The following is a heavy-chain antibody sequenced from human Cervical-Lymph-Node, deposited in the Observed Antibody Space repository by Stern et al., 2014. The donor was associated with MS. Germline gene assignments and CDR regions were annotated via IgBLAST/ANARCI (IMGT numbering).Heavy chain of an antibody. J-gene: IGHJ4*02. Sequence: QVQLVQSESELKKPGASMKVSCRASGYTFTSYPINWVRQAPGQGLEWMGWINTNTGNPTYVQGFTGRFVFSLDTSVSTAYLQISGLQAEDTAVYYCVRDPHGGLLKFEYWGQGTLVTVSS. CDR1: GYTFTSYP. CDR3: VRDPHGGLLKFEY. D-gene: IGHD2-15*01. V-gene: IGHV7-4-1*02. CDR2: INTNTGNP.